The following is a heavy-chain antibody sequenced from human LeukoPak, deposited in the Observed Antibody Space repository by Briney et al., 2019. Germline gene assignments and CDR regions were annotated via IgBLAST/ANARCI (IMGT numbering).Heavy chain of an antibody. CDR1: GFTFSNNA. CDR2: ISFDGNNK. V-gene: IGHV3-30*18. J-gene: IGHJ4*02. CDR3: AKDRDSTGYYIDF. D-gene: IGHD3-22*01. Sequence: GGSLRLSCAASGFTFSNNAMRWVRQAPGKGLEWVALISFDGNNKYYADSVKGRFTISRDKSNNTLYLQMNSLGAEDTAVYYCAKDRDSTGYYIDFWGQGTLVTVSS.